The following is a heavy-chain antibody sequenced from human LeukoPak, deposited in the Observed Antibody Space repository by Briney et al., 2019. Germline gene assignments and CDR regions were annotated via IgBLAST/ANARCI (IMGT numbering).Heavy chain of an antibody. CDR2: ISAYNGNT. Sequence: ASVKVSCKASGYTFTSYGISWVRQAPGQGLEWMGWISAYNGNTNYAQKLQGRVTMTTDTSTSTAYMELRSLRSDDTAVYYCARSRGCSGGSCYPNWFDPRGQGTLVTVSS. CDR3: ARSRGCSGGSCYPNWFDP. D-gene: IGHD2-15*01. CDR1: GYTFTSYG. V-gene: IGHV1-18*01. J-gene: IGHJ5*02.